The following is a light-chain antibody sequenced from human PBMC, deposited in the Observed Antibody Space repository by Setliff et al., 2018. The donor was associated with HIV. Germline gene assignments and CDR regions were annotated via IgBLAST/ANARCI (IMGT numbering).Light chain of an antibody. CDR3: SSYTSSSPYV. V-gene: IGLV2-14*01. CDR1: SGDVGGYNY. Sequence: QSALAQPASVSGSPGQSITISCTGTSGDVGGYNYVSWYQQHPGKAPKLMIYEVSNRPSGVSNRFSGSKSGNTASLTISGLQAEDEADYFCSSYTSSSPYVFGTGTKIIVL. J-gene: IGLJ1*01. CDR2: EVS.